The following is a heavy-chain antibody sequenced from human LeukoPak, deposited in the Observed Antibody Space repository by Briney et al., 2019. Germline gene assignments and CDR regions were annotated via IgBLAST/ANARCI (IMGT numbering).Heavy chain of an antibody. D-gene: IGHD1-26*01. Sequence: SVKVSCKASGYTFTGYYMHWVRQAPGQGLEWMGWINPIFGTANYAQKFQGRVTITADESTSTAYMELSSLRSEDTAVYYCVSGSYFYWGQGTLVTVSS. V-gene: IGHV1-69*13. CDR1: GYTFTGYY. J-gene: IGHJ4*02. CDR2: INPIFGTA. CDR3: VSGSYFY.